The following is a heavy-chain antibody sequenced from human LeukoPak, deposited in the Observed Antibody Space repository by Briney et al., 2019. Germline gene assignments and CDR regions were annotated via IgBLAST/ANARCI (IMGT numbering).Heavy chain of an antibody. CDR1: GFTFSTYW. Sequence: GGSLRLSCAASGFTFSTYWMHWVRQAPGKGLEWVSAISGSGGSTYYADSVKGRFTISRDNSKNTLYLQMNSLRAEDTAVYYCANCPYYYRDYWGQGTLVTVSS. J-gene: IGHJ4*02. D-gene: IGHD3-10*01. V-gene: IGHV3-23*01. CDR3: ANCPYYYRDY. CDR2: ISGSGGST.